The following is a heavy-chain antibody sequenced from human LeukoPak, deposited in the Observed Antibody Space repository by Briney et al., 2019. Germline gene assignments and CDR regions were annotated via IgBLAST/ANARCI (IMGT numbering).Heavy chain of an antibody. CDR1: GGFISSYY. J-gene: IGHJ4*02. Sequence: SETLSLTCTVSGGFISSYYWSWIRQPPGKGLEWIGYIYYSGSTNYNPSLKSRVTISVDTSKNQFSLKLSSVTAADTAVYYCARADYKLHFDYWGQGTLVTVSS. D-gene: IGHD4-11*01. V-gene: IGHV4-59*01. CDR3: ARADYKLHFDY. CDR2: IYYSGST.